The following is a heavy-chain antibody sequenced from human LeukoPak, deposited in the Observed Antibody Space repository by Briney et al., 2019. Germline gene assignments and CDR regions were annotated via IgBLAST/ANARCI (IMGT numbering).Heavy chain of an antibody. CDR3: ARDERGCSYRKAFDI. V-gene: IGHV1-46*01. CDR2: INPSGGST. CDR1: GYTFTSYY. Sequence: ASVKVSCKASGYTFTSYYMHWVRQAPGQGLEWMGIINPSGGSTSYAQKFQGRVTMTRDTSTSTVYMELSSLRSEDTAVYYCARDERGCSYRKAFDIWGQGTMVTVSS. J-gene: IGHJ3*02. D-gene: IGHD5-18*01.